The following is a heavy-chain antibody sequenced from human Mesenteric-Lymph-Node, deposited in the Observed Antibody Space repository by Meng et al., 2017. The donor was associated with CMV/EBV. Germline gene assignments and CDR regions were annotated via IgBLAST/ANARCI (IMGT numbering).Heavy chain of an antibody. J-gene: IGHJ3*02. Sequence: GSLRLSCTVSGGSISSSSYYWGWIRQPPGKGLEWIGSIYYSGSTYYNPSLKSRVTISVDTSKNQFSLKLRSVTAADTAVYYCARRAYVDPGIFDAFDIWGQGKMVTVSS. D-gene: IGHD3-16*01. CDR2: IYYSGST. CDR3: ARRAYVDPGIFDAFDI. V-gene: IGHV4-39*01. CDR1: GGSISSSSYY.